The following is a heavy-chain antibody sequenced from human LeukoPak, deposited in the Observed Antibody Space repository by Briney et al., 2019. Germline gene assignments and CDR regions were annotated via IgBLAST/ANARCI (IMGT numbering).Heavy chain of an antibody. CDR3: AKDSEITMIVVVITTSYFDY. CDR2: ISGSGGST. D-gene: IGHD3-22*01. Sequence: GGSLRFSCAASGFTFSSYAMSWVRQAPGKGLEWVSAISGSGGSTYYADSVKGRFTISRDNSKNTLYLQMNSLRAEDTAVYYCAKDSEITMIVVVITTSYFDYWGQGTLVTVSS. V-gene: IGHV3-23*01. CDR1: GFTFSSYA. J-gene: IGHJ4*02.